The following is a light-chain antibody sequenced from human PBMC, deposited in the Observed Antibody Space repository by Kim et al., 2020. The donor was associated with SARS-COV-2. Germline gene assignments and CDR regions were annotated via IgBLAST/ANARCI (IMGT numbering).Light chain of an antibody. CDR2: EVS. J-gene: IGLJ3*02. CDR1: TSDVGSYNL. Sequence: HSALTQPASVSGSPGQSITISCTGTTSDVGSYNLVSWYQHHPGKAPKLMIYEVSKRPSGVSNRFSGSKSGNTASLTISGLQAEDEADYYCCSSPLVFGGGTQLTVL. CDR3: CSSPLV. V-gene: IGLV2-23*02.